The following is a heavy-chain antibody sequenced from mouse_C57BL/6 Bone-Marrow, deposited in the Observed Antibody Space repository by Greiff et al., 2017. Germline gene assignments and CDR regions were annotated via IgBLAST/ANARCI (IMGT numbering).Heavy chain of an antibody. V-gene: IGHV1-50*01. D-gene: IGHD1-1*01. J-gene: IGHJ4*01. CDR1: GYTFTSYW. CDR2: IDPSDSYT. CDR3: ARGVITTVVEGYYAMDY. Sequence: VQLQQPGAELVKPGASVKLSCKASGYTFTSYWMQWVKQRPGQGLEWIGEIDPSDSYTNYNQKFKGKATLTVDTSSSTAYMQLSSLTSEDSAVYYCARGVITTVVEGYYAMDYWGQGTSVTVSS.